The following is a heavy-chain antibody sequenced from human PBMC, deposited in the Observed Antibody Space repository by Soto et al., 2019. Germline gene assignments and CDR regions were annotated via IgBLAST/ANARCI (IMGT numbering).Heavy chain of an antibody. CDR3: ARRGSGSYSN. Sequence: PGESLKISCKGSGYSFTSYWISWVRQMPGKGLEWMGRIDPSDSYTNYGPSFQGHVTISADKSISTAYLQWSSLKASDTAMYYCARRGSGSYSNWGQGTLVTVSS. J-gene: IGHJ4*02. CDR1: GYSFTSYW. V-gene: IGHV5-10-1*01. D-gene: IGHD1-26*01. CDR2: IDPSDSYT.